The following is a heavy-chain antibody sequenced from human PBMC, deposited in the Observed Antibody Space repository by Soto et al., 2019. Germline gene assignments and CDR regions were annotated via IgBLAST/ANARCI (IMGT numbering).Heavy chain of an antibody. CDR1: GGTFRSYA. Sequence: PPVKLSCKASGGTFRSYAISWFRHSPVQGLEWIGGIIPIFSTANYAQKFQGRVTITADESTSTAYMELSSLRSEDTAVYYCVFSTLIVVVEGAFDIRGQGTMVT. V-gene: IGHV1-69*13. D-gene: IGHD2-15*01. CDR3: VFSTLIVVVEGAFDI. J-gene: IGHJ3*02. CDR2: IIPIFSTA.